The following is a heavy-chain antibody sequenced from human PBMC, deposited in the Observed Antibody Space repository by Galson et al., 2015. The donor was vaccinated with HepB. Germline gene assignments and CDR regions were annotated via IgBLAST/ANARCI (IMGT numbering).Heavy chain of an antibody. V-gene: IGHV5-51*03. CDR1: GYGFPRYW. D-gene: IGHD6-13*01. CDR2: IYRGDSDT. J-gene: IGHJ5*02. Sequence: QSGAAVTKLGESLKISCMGAGYGFPRYWIGCVRQMPGEGLEWMCIIYRGDSDTRYSPSFQGQVTISADKSISTAYLQWSSLKASDTAMYYCARRYSSSWSGPWGQGTLVTISS. CDR3: ARRYSSSWSGP.